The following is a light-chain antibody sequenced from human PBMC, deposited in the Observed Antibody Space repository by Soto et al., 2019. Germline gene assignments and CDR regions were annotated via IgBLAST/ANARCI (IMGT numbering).Light chain of an antibody. V-gene: IGLV1-44*01. CDR2: SSN. J-gene: IGLJ1*01. Sequence: QSVLTQPHSASGTPGQTVTISCSGSSSNIGSNSVHWFQQVPGTAPKPLIYSSNQRPSGVPERFSGSKSGTSASLAISGLQSEDEADYYCAEWDESLKGHVFGAGTKVTVL. CDR3: AEWDESLKGHV. CDR1: SSNIGSNS.